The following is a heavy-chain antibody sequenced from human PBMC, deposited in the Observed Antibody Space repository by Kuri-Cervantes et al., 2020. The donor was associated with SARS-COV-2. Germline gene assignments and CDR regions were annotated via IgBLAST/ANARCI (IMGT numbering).Heavy chain of an antibody. J-gene: IGHJ4*02. V-gene: IGHV1-2*04. D-gene: IGHD3-10*01. Sequence: ASVKVSCKASGYTFTGYYMHWVRQAPGQGLEWMGWINPNSGGTNYAQKFQGWVTMTRDTSISTAYMELSRLRSDDTAVYYCARGGAEVGEVTEPDFDYWGQGTLVTVSS. CDR1: GYTFTGYY. CDR3: ARGGAEVGEVTEPDFDY. CDR2: INPNSGGT.